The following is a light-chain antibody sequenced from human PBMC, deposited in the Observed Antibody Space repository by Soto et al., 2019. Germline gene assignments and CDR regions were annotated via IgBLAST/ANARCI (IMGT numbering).Light chain of an antibody. CDR1: QSVLYSSNNKNY. V-gene: IGKV4-1*01. Sequence: DIVMTQSPDSLAVSLGERATINCKSSQSVLYSSNNKNYLAWYQQKLGQPPKLLFFWASTRESGVPDRFSGSGSGTEFTLTISSLQSEDFAVYHCQQYNDWPKTFGHGTKVDIK. CDR2: WAS. CDR3: QQYNDWPKT. J-gene: IGKJ1*01.